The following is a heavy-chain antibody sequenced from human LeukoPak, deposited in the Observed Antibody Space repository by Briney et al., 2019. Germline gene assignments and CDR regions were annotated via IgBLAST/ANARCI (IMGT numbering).Heavy chain of an antibody. J-gene: IGHJ4*02. CDR2: IIPIFGTA. CDR3: ARTYYYDSSGYYQGNYFDY. CDR1: GGTFSSYA. V-gene: IGHV1-69*06. Sequence: RASVKVSCKASGGTFSSYAISWVRQAPGQGLEWMGGIIPIFGTANYAQKFQGRVTITADKSTSTAYMELSSLRSEDTAVYYCARTYYYDSSGYYQGNYFDYWGQGTLVTVSS. D-gene: IGHD3-22*01.